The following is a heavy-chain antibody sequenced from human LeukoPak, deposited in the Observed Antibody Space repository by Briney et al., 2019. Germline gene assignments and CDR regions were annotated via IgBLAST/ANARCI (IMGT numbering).Heavy chain of an antibody. V-gene: IGHV4-39*01. D-gene: IGHD3-22*01. CDR2: IYYSGST. Sequence: SETLSLTCTVSGGSISSSSYYWGWIRQPPGKGLEWIGSIYYSGSTYYNPSLKSRVTISVDTSKNQFSLKLSSVTAADTAVYYCASEYYYDSSGYLNWFDPWAREPWSPSPQ. CDR1: GGSISSSSYY. CDR3: ASEYYYDSSGYLNWFDP. J-gene: IGHJ5*02.